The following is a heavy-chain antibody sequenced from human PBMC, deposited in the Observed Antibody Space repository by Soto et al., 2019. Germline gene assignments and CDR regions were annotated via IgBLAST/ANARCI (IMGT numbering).Heavy chain of an antibody. CDR1: GFTFSSYA. J-gene: IGHJ4*02. CDR2: ISGSGGTA. CDR3: AKCRVQHWNSDY. D-gene: IGHD1-7*01. Sequence: EVQLLESGGGSVQPGGSRRLSCAASGFTFSSYAMHWVRRPPGKGLEWVSSISGSGGTAYYADSVEGRFSISRDSLVNPLYLQMKSLRSEDKAVYYCAKCRVQHWNSDYWGQGTLVTVSP. V-gene: IGHV3-23*01.